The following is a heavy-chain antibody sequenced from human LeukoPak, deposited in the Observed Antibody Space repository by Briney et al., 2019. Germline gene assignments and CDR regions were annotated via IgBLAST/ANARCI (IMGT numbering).Heavy chain of an antibody. CDR3: VPRNCCTYYFYY. J-gene: IGHJ4*02. D-gene: IGHD2-8*01. CDR2: INPDSGGK. V-gene: IGHV1-2*02. CDR1: GYTFTDYY. Sequence: ASVKVSCKASGYTFTDYYMHWVRQAPGHGLEWMGWINPDSGGKNYAQKIQGRFTMPRESSISTAYMEVSRLRSDAAAVYYGVPRNCCTYYFYYWGQGTLVTVSS.